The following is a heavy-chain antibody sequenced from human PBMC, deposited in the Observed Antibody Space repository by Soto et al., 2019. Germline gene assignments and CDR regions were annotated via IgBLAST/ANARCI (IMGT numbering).Heavy chain of an antibody. Sequence: PSETLSLTCTVSGDSISSGTYYWAWIRQSPGEGLEWIGSIYYSGRTYYTPSLKSRVTISVDTSKNEFYLKLSSVTAADTAVYFCARLEGLATISYYFDFWGPGALVTVSS. V-gene: IGHV4-39*01. J-gene: IGHJ4*02. CDR3: ARLEGLATISYYFDF. CDR1: GDSISSGTYY. CDR2: IYYSGRT. D-gene: IGHD3-9*01.